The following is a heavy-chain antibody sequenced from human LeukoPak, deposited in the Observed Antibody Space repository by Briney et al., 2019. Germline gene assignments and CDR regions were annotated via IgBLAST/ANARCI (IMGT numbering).Heavy chain of an antibody. CDR1: GGSIRSASDY. CDR3: ARDNRGYDY. CDR2: IYVGGTT. V-gene: IGHV4-61*02. J-gene: IGHJ4*02. D-gene: IGHD3-16*01. Sequence: PSETLSLTCTVSGGSIRSASDYWSWIRQPAGKGPEWIGRIYVGGTTNYKPSLESRVTMSVDTSKNQFSLKLNSVTAADTAVYYCARDNRGYDYWGQGTLVTVSS.